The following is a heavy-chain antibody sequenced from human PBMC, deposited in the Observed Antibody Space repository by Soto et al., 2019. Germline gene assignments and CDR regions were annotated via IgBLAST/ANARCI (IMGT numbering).Heavy chain of an antibody. J-gene: IGHJ6*02. CDR2: INHSGST. V-gene: IGHV4-34*01. Sequence: SETLSLTCAVYGGFFSGYYWSWIRQPPGKGLEWIGEINHSGSTNYNPSLKSRVTISVDTSKNQFSLKLSSVTAADTAVYYCARAKGYYYYGMDVWGQGTTVTVSS. CDR3: ARAKGYYYYGMDV. CDR1: GGFFSGYY.